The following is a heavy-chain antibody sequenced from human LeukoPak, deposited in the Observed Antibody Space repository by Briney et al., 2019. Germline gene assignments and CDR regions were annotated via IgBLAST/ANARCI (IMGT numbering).Heavy chain of an antibody. V-gene: IGHV3-23*01. D-gene: IGHD6-13*01. CDR2: ISGSGGST. Sequence: PGGSLRLSRASSGFTFDDYGMSWVRQVPGKGLEWVSAISGSGGSTYYADSVKGRFTISRDNSKNTLYLQMNSLRAEDTAVYYCAKVLYPYSSSWSYYFDYWGQGTLVTVSS. J-gene: IGHJ4*02. CDR3: AKVLYPYSSSWSYYFDY. CDR1: GFTFDDYG.